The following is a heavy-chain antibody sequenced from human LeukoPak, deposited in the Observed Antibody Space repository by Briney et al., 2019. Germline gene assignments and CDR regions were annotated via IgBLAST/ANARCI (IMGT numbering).Heavy chain of an antibody. J-gene: IGHJ3*02. CDR2: IIPIFGTA. D-gene: IGHD2-2*01. CDR3: ASGKDLGYCSSTSCYRAFDI. CDR1: GGTFISYA. V-gene: IGHV1-69*13. Sequence: SVKVSCKASGGTFISYAISWVRQAPGQGLEWMGGIIPIFGTANYAQKFQGRVTITADESTSTAYMELSSLRSEDTAVYYCASGKDLGYCSSTSCYRAFDIWGQGTMVTVSS.